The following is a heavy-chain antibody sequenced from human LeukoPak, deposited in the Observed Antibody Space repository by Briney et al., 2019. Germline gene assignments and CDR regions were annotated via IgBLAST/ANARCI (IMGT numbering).Heavy chain of an antibody. CDR2: INHSGST. D-gene: IGHD2-2*01. J-gene: IGHJ5*02. CDR3: ARAYASYNWFDP. V-gene: IGHV4-34*01. Sequence: SETLSLTCAVYGGSFSGYYWSWIRQPPGKGLEWIGEINHSGSTNYNPSLKSRVTIPVDTSKNQFSLKLSSVTAADTAVYYCARAYASYNWFDPWGQGTLVTVSS. CDR1: GGSFSGYY.